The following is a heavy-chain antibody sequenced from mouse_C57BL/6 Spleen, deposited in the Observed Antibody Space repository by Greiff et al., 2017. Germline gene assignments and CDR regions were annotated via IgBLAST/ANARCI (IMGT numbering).Heavy chain of an antibody. V-gene: IGHV5-9*01. CDR2: ISGGGGNT. J-gene: IGHJ3*01. Sequence: EVHLVESGGGLVKPGGSLKLSCAASGFTFSSYTMSWVRQTPEKRLEWVATISGGGGNTYYPDSVKGRFTISRDNAKNTLYLQMSSLRSEDTALYYCARVDLGRPFAYWGQGTLVTVSA. CDR1: GFTFSSYT. CDR3: ARVDLGRPFAY. D-gene: IGHD4-1*01.